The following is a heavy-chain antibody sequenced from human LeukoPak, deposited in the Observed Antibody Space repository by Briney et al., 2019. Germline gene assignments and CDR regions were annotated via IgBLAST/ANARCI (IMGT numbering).Heavy chain of an antibody. D-gene: IGHD6-19*01. V-gene: IGHV4-34*01. Sequence: SETLSLTCAVYGGSFSGYYWSWIRQPPGKGLEWIGEINHSGSTNYNPSLKSRVTISVDTSKNQFSLKLSSVIAADTAVYYCARSRTYSWYVNSSGWYSWFDPWGQGTLVTVSS. CDR1: GGSFSGYY. J-gene: IGHJ5*02. CDR2: INHSGST. CDR3: ARSRTYSWYVNSSGWYSWFDP.